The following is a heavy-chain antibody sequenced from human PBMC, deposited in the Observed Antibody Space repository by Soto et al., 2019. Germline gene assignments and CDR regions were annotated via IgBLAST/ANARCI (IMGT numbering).Heavy chain of an antibody. V-gene: IGHV3-23*01. Sequence: GGSLRLSCAASGFTFSSYAMSWVRQAPGKGLEWVSAISGSGGSTYYADSMKGRFTISRDNSKNTLYLQMNSLRAEDTAVYYCAKDSYYPTTSCPDYWGQGTLVTVSS. CDR1: GFTFSSYA. CDR2: ISGSGGST. D-gene: IGHD2-2*01. J-gene: IGHJ4*02. CDR3: AKDSYYPTTSCPDY.